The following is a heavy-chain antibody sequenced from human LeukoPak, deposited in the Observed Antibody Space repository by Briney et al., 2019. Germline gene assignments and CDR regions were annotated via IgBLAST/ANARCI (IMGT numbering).Heavy chain of an antibody. CDR3: VNSGFDP. Sequence: GGSLRLSCAASGFTFSNYVMQWVRQAPGKGLEWVALIANDGSNKYYADSVKGRFTISRENSKNTVYLQMNGLRVEDTALYYCVNSGFDPWGQGTLVTVSS. D-gene: IGHD3-10*01. V-gene: IGHV3-30*18. CDR1: GFTFSNYV. J-gene: IGHJ5*02. CDR2: IANDGSNK.